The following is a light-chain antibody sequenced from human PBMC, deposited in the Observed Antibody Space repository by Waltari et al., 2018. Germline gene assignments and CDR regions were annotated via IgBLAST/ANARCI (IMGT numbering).Light chain of an antibody. J-gene: IGKJ1*01. CDR2: EVS. V-gene: IGKV2D-29*02. CDR1: QSLLHSDGWAR. CDR3: MQNIQLPT. Sequence: EIVMTQATLSLSVTPGQPASMSCKSSQSLLHSDGWARLYWYLQKPGQSPQLLISEVSNRFSGVTERFSGSGSGTDFTLKISRVEAEDVVVYFCMQNIQLPTFGQGTKVEIE.